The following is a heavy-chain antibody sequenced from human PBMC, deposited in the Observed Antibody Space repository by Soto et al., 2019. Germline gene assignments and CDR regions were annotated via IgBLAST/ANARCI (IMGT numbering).Heavy chain of an antibody. Sequence: EVQLLESGGGLVQPGGSLRLSCAASGFTFSSYAMSWVRQAPGKGLEWVSAISGSGGSTYYADSVKGRFTISRDNSKNTLYLQMNSLRAEDTAVYYCAKESKFDGYSSGWYPLWGQGTMVTVSS. CDR3: AKESKFDGYSSGWYPL. CDR1: GFTFSSYA. CDR2: ISGSGGST. D-gene: IGHD6-19*01. V-gene: IGHV3-23*01. J-gene: IGHJ3*01.